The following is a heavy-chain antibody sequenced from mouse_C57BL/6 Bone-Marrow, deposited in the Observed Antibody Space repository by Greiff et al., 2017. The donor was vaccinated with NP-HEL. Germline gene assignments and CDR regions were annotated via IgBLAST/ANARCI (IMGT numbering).Heavy chain of an antibody. V-gene: IGHV1-7*01. Sequence: VQLQQSGAELAKPGASVKLSCKASGYTFTSYWMHWVNQRPGQGLEWIGYINPSSGYTKYNQKVKDKATLTADKSSSTDYMQLSSLTYEDSAVYYCASHYGTFAYWGQGTLVTVSA. CDR3: ASHYGTFAY. CDR2: INPSSGYT. J-gene: IGHJ3*01. CDR1: GYTFTSYW. D-gene: IGHD1-1*01.